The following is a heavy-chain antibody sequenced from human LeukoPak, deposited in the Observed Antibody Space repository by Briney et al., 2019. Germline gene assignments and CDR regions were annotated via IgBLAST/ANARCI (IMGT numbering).Heavy chain of an antibody. Sequence: SSETLSLTCTVSGGSISSNNYYWGWIRQPPGKGLEWIGNIYTSGSTYYSPSLKSRVIISLDTSENQFSLTLSSVTAADTAVYYCAGDSWSIAARPTSYYYYMDVWGKGTTVTVSS. D-gene: IGHD6-6*01. CDR2: IYTSGST. CDR1: GGSISSNNYY. CDR3: AGDSWSIAARPTSYYYYMDV. J-gene: IGHJ6*03. V-gene: IGHV4-39*07.